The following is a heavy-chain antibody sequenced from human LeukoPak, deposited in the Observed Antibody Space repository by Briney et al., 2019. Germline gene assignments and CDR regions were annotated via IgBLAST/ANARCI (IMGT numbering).Heavy chain of an antibody. J-gene: IGHJ3*02. D-gene: IGHD3-3*01. Sequence: SVKVSCKASGFTFTSSAMPWVRQARGQRLEWIGWIVVGSGNTNYAQKFQERVTITRDMSTSTAYMELSSLRSEDTAVYYCAAITYYDFWSGPFAFDIWGQGTMVTVSS. CDR2: IVVGSGNT. CDR1: GFTFTSSA. CDR3: AAITYYDFWSGPFAFDI. V-gene: IGHV1-58*02.